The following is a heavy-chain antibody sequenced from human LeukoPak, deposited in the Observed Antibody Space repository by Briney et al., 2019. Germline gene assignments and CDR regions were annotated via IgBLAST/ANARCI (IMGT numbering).Heavy chain of an antibody. CDR3: TTGRDGWLRLDN. D-gene: IGHD5-24*01. CDR1: GFTFRNAW. Sequence: PGGSLRLSCAASGFTFRNAWMTWVRQAPGKGLQWVGRIKSKTEGGTTDYAAPVKDRFTISRDDSENTLYLEMNNLKTEDTAVYYCTTGRDGWLRLDNWGQGTLVTVSS. CDR2: IKSKTEGGTT. J-gene: IGHJ4*02. V-gene: IGHV3-15*01.